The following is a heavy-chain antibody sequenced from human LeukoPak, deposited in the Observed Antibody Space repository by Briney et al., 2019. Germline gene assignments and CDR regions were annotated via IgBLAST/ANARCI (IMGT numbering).Heavy chain of an antibody. V-gene: IGHV4-39*07. J-gene: IGHJ4*02. Sequence: PSETLSLTCTVSGGSISSSSYYWGWIRQPPGKGLEWIGSISYSGSTYYNPSLKSRVTISVDTSKNQFSLKLTSVTAADTAVYYCARVRYSSSWSQLDYWGQGTLVTVSS. CDR3: ARVRYSSSWSQLDY. CDR1: GGSISSSSYY. CDR2: ISYSGST. D-gene: IGHD6-13*01.